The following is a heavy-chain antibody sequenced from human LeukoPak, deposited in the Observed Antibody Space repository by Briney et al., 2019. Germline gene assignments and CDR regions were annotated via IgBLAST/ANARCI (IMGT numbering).Heavy chain of an antibody. V-gene: IGHV3-30*03. CDR3: ARDHSVMAAAGTVGYFDY. CDR2: ISYDGSNK. Sequence: GGSLRLSCAASGFTFSRYWMSWVRQAPGKGLEWVAVISYDGSNKYYADSVKGRFTISRDNSKNTLYLQMNSLRAEDTAVYYCARDHSVMAAAGTVGYFDYWGQGTLVTVSS. D-gene: IGHD6-13*01. CDR1: GFTFSRYW. J-gene: IGHJ4*02.